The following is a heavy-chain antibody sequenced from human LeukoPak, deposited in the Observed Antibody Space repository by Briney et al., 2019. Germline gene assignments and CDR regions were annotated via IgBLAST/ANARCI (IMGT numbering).Heavy chain of an antibody. CDR3: ATHTCNDYPEGGFGD. CDR1: GYSFTTFW. V-gene: IGHV5-51*01. D-gene: IGHD4-11*01. CDR2: VYPGDSDT. J-gene: IGHJ4*02. Sequence: GESLKISCKGSGYSFTTFWIGWVRQMPGKGLEWMGIVYPGDSDTRYSPSFEGQVTISVDKSISTAYLQWSSLRASDTAMYYCATHTCNDYPEGGFGDWGQGTQVTVSS.